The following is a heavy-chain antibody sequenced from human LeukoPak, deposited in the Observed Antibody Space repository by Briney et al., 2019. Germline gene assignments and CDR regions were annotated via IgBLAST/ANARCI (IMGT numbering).Heavy chain of an antibody. CDR3: AKSRGWLQIWDY. J-gene: IGHJ4*02. D-gene: IGHD5-24*01. CDR2: VSNSGDYI. Sequence: GGSLRLSGAASGFSFSSYRMNWVRQAPGKGLEWVSSVSNSGDYIHYADSVKGRFTISRDNSKNSLYLQMNSLRAEDTAVYYCAKSRGWLQIWDYWGQGALVTVSS. CDR1: GFSFSSYR. V-gene: IGHV3-21*04.